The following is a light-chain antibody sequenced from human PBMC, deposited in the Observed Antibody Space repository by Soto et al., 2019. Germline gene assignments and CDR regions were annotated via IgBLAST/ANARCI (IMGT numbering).Light chain of an antibody. Sequence: EIVLTQSGVALCLWPAARCPLXRWAIQTVRRMYLSWFQQKPGQAPRLLIFDASNRATGIPVRFSGSGSGTDFTLTISSLEPEDFAVYYCQQRRNWPRITFGQGTRLEVK. CDR2: DAS. V-gene: IGKV3-11*01. CDR1: QTVRRMY. J-gene: IGKJ5*01. CDR3: QQRRNWPRIT.